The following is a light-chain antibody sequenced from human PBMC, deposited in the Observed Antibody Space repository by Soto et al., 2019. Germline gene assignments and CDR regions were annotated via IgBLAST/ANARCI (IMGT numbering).Light chain of an antibody. CDR2: EVS. V-gene: IGLV2-14*01. CDR3: SSYTSSSTYV. J-gene: IGLJ1*01. Sequence: QSALTQPASVSGSPGQSITISCTGTSSDVGGYKYVSWYQQHPGKAPKFMIYEVSNRPSGVSNRFSGSKSGNTASLTISGLQAEDEADYYRSSYTSSSTYVFGTGTKLTVL. CDR1: SSDVGGYKY.